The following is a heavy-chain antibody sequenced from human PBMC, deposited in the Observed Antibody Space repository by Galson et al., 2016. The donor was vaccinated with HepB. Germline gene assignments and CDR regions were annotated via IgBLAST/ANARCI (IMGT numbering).Heavy chain of an antibody. J-gene: IGHJ4*02. CDR3: ARGGEQWLFLDY. V-gene: IGHV1-18*01. CDR1: GYTFTSYA. D-gene: IGHD6-19*01. Sequence: SVKVSCKASGYTFTSYAMSWVRQAPGQGLEWMGRITGYNGNTNYAQKFQGRVTMTTDTSTYTAFMELTSLRSDDTAVYYCARGGEQWLFLDYWGQGTRVTVSS. CDR2: ITGYNGNT.